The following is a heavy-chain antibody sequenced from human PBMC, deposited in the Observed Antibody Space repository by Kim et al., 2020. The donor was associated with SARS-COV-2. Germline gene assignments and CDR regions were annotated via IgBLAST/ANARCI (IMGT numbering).Heavy chain of an antibody. CDR2: VSGNGSPK. Sequence: GGSLRLSCAASGFTFSNYGINWVRQAPGKGLEWVSHVSGNGSPKYYAESVRGRFTISRDNAKNVLFLQMNSLRDEDTAVYYCVRGNVDTWGQGTLVTVSS. V-gene: IGHV3-48*02. D-gene: IGHD1-1*01. CDR3: VRGNVDT. CDR1: GFTFSNYG. J-gene: IGHJ5*02.